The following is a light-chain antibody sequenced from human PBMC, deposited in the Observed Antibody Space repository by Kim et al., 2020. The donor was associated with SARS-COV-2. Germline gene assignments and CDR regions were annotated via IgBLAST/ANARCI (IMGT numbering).Light chain of an antibody. CDR3: QAWDSSTAV. CDR2: YDD. J-gene: IGLJ2*01. Sequence: SESPGQTASITCSGDKLGDKYAFWYQQKPGQTPVLVIYYDDKRPAEIPERFSGSTSGNTATLTISGTQTMDEASYSCQAWDSSTAVFGGGTQLTVL. CDR1: KLGDKY. V-gene: IGLV3-1*01.